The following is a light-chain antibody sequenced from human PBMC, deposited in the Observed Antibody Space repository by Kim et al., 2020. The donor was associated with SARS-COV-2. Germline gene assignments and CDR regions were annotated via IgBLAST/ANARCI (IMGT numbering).Light chain of an antibody. CDR1: QSVLYSSNNKNY. Sequence: DIVMTQSPDSLAVSLGERATINCKSSQSVLYSSNNKNYLAWYQQKPGQPPKLLIYWASTRESGVPDRFSGSWSGTDFTLTISSLQAEDVAVYYCQQYYTIPRTFGQGTKLEI. CDR3: QQYYTIPRT. CDR2: WAS. J-gene: IGKJ2*01. V-gene: IGKV4-1*01.